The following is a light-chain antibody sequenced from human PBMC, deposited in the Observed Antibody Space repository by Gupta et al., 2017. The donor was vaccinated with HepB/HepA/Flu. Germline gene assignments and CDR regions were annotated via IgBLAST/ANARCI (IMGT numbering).Light chain of an antibody. CDR3: ATWDDSLNGVV. CDR2: INN. J-gene: IGLJ3*02. Sequence: QSVVTQPPSASGTPGQRVTISCSGSSSNIGINTVNWYQQLPGAAPKLLIYINNHRPSGVPARFSGSKSGTSASLAISGLQAEDEADYYCATWDDSLNGVVFGGGTKLTGL. V-gene: IGLV1-44*01. CDR1: SSNIGINT.